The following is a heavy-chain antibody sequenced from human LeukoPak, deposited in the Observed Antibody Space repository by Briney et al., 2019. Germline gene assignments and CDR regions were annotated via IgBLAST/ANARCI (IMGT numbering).Heavy chain of an antibody. J-gene: IGHJ3*02. CDR1: GGSISSGDYY. D-gene: IGHD6-25*01. CDR2: IYYSGST. Sequence: SETLSLTCTVSGGSISSGDYYWSWIHQPPGKGLEWIGYIYYSGSTYYNPSLKSRVTISVDTSKNQFSLKLSSVTAADTAVYYCARVSAPNDAFDIWGQGTMVTVSS. V-gene: IGHV4-30-4*01. CDR3: ARVSAPNDAFDI.